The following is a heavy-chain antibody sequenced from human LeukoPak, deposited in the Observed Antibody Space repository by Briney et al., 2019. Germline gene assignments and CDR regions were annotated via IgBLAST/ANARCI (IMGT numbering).Heavy chain of an antibody. D-gene: IGHD3-22*01. Sequence: GGSLRLSCAASGFTFSSYWMSGVRQAPGKGLEWVANIKQDGSEKYYVDSVKGRFTISRDNAKNSLYLQMNSLRAEGTAVYYCARSTYYYDSSGYLCWGQGTLVTVSS. V-gene: IGHV3-7*05. CDR2: IKQDGSEK. CDR3: ARSTYYYDSSGYLC. CDR1: GFTFSSYW. J-gene: IGHJ4*02.